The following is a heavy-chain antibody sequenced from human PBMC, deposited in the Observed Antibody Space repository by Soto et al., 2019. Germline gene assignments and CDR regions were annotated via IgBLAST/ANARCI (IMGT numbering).Heavy chain of an antibody. CDR3: ARAGGGDIDEILTTYYPAIPLDY. D-gene: IGHD3-9*01. CDR2: IRGYSGNT. Sequence: VPLVQSGAEVKKPGASVRVSCQASGYTFSSYGISWVRQAPGQGLEWMGWIRGYSGNTNNARKFQGRVTMTTDTSTSTAHMALRSLRSDDTALYYCARAGGGDIDEILTTYYPAIPLDYWDQATLVTVSS. CDR1: GYTFSSYG. J-gene: IGHJ4*02. V-gene: IGHV1-18*01.